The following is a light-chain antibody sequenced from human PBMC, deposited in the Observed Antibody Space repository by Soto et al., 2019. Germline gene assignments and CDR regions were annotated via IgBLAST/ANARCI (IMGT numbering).Light chain of an antibody. V-gene: IGKV3-20*01. Sequence: DIVLTQSPGTLSLSPGERATLSCRASQSVGSTFLAWYQQKPGQAPRLLIYGASSRATGIPDRFSGSGSGTDFTLTISRLDPEDFAVYFCQHYGSSPRTFGQGTKVDI. CDR1: QSVGSTF. J-gene: IGKJ1*01. CDR3: QHYGSSPRT. CDR2: GAS.